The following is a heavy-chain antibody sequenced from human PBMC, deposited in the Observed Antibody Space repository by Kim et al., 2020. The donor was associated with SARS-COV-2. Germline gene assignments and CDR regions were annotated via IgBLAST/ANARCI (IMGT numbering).Heavy chain of an antibody. CDR3: ARDFARAPYAFYI. CDR2: ISTGVEAT. CDR1: GYSFTSYG. J-gene: IGHJ3*02. D-gene: IGHD2-2*01. Sequence: ASVKVSCKASGYSFTSYGLHWVRQAPGQGLEWMGWISTGVEATIYSQRLQGRVTITKDTSASTTYVELSGLTSEDSAVYYCARDFARAPYAFYIWGQGTM. V-gene: IGHV1-3*04.